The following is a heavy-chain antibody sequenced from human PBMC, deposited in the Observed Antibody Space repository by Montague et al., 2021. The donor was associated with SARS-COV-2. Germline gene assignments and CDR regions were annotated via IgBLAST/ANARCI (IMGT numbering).Heavy chain of an antibody. CDR1: GFIFSDYC. CDR3: ARDQGGYGTFDI. D-gene: IGHD5-12*01. J-gene: IGHJ3*02. CDR2: ISGSGSKT. V-gene: IGHV3-11*01. Sequence: SLRLSCAASGFIFSDYCMTWIRQAPGKGLEWVSHISGSGSKTYYADSVKGRFTISRDTANNSVYLQMNFLGAEDTAVYYCARDQGGYGTFDIWGQGTMVTVSS.